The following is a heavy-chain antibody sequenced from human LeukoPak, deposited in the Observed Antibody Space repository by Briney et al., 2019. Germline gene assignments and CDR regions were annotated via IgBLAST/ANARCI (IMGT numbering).Heavy chain of an antibody. V-gene: IGHV3-30*04. CDR3: ARAHLSSSSTDYMDV. D-gene: IGHD6-6*01. CDR2: ISYDGNIK. J-gene: IGHJ6*03. Sequence: GGSLRLSCAASGFTLSSHAIHWVRQAPGKGLEWVALISYDGNIKYYADSVKGRFTISRDNSKNTLSLQMNGLRPEDTAVYYCARAHLSSSSTDYMDVWGKGTTVTVSS. CDR1: GFTLSSHA.